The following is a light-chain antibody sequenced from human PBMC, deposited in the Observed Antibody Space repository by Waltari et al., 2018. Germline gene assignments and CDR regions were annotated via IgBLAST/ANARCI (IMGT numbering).Light chain of an antibody. CDR1: QGINNY. J-gene: IGKJ1*01. Sequence: ITCRASQGINNYLAWYQQRPGKVPNLLIYTASTLQSGVPSRFSGSGSGTDFTLTISSLQPEDVATYYCQEYDSAPWTFGQGTKVEIK. CDR3: QEYDSAPWT. V-gene: IGKV1-27*01. CDR2: TAS.